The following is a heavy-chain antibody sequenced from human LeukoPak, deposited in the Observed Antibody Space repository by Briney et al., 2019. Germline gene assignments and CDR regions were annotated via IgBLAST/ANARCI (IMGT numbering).Heavy chain of an antibody. Sequence: SVKVSCKASGYTFTSYYMHWVRQAPGQGLEWMGGIIPIFGTANYAQKFQGRVTITTDESTSTAYMELSSLRSEDTAVYYCATTSIAVRGYYYYYMDVWGKGTTVTVSS. CDR1: GYTFTSYY. V-gene: IGHV1-69*05. CDR2: IIPIFGTA. CDR3: ATTSIAVRGYYYYYMDV. D-gene: IGHD6-6*01. J-gene: IGHJ6*03.